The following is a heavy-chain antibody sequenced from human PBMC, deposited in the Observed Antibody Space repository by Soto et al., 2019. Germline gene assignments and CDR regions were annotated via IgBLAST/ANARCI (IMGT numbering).Heavy chain of an antibody. CDR3: ARGLVWGFLTGAHNWFDP. CDR1: GGSFSGYY. Sequence: QVQLQQWGAGLLKPSETLSLTCAVYGGSFSGYYWSWIRQPPGKGLEWIGEINHSGSTNYNPSLKSRVTISVDTSKNQFSLKLSSVTAADTAVYYCARGLVWGFLTGAHNWFDPWGQGTLVTVSS. J-gene: IGHJ5*02. D-gene: IGHD3-9*01. V-gene: IGHV4-34*01. CDR2: INHSGST.